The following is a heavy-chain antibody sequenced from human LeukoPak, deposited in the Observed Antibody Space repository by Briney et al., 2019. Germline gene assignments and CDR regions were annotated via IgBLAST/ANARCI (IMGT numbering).Heavy chain of an antibody. CDR2: IYPDDSDT. J-gene: IGHJ4*02. D-gene: IGHD6-19*01. Sequence: GASPQISCECSGSMFTNYWIGWVRQLPGKGLEWMGIIYPDDSDTRYSPSFQGQVTISADKSISTAYLQWSSLKASDTAMYYCAVSSGWYGDYWGQGTLVSVSS. CDR1: GSMFTNYW. V-gene: IGHV5-51*01. CDR3: AVSSGWYGDY.